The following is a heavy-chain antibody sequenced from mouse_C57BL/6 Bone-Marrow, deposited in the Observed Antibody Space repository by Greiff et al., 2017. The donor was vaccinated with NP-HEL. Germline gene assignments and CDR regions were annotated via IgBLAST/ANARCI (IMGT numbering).Heavy chain of an antibody. J-gene: IGHJ2*01. V-gene: IGHV1-59*01. CDR1: GYTFTSYW. CDR2: IDPSDSYT. Sequence: QVQLQQSGAELVRPGTSVKLSCKASGYTFTSYWMHWVKQRPGQGLEWIGVIDPSDSYTNYNQKFKGKATLTVDTSSSTAYMQLSSLTSEDSAVYYCARGGLRQRDFDYWGQGTTLTVSS. CDR3: ARGGLRQRDFDY. D-gene: IGHD2-4*01.